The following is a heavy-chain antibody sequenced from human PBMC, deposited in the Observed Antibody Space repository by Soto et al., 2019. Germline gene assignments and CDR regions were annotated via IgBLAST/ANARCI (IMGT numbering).Heavy chain of an antibody. J-gene: IGHJ4*02. Sequence: GGSLRLSCAASGFTXRSYSMNWVRQAPGKGLEWISYITSSSSTIYYAGSVKGRFTISRDNARNSLYLQMNSLRDEDTAVYYCATPPTDYYDSSGKLDYSNWGQGTLVTVSS. V-gene: IGHV3-48*02. CDR1: GFTXRSYS. D-gene: IGHD3-22*01. CDR3: ATPPTDYYDSSGKLDYSN. CDR2: ITSSSSTI.